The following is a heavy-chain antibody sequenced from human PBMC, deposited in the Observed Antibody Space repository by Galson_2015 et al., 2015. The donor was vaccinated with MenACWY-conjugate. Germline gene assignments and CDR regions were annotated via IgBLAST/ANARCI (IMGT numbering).Heavy chain of an antibody. Sequence: SLRLSCAASGFTFTGYEFNWVRQAPGKGLEWLSYISKSGSPIYYADSVKGRFTTSRDNIKKSLFLETNSLRAGDTGVYYCARVGTWIHQYFYYMDVWGKGTTVTVSS. CDR2: ISKSGSPI. D-gene: IGHD5-18*01. CDR1: GFTFTGYE. CDR3: ARVGTWIHQYFYYMDV. V-gene: IGHV3-48*03. J-gene: IGHJ6*03.